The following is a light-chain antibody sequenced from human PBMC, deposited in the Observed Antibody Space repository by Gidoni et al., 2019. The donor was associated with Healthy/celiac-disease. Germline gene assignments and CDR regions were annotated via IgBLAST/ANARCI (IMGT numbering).Light chain of an antibody. Sequence: DIQMTQSPSSLSASVGDRVTITCRASQSISSYLNWYQQKPGKAPKLLIYAASSLQSGVPSRFSGSGSGTDFTLTISSLQPGDFATYYCQQSYNTPFTFGPGTKVDIK. V-gene: IGKV1-39*01. CDR3: QQSYNTPFT. CDR2: AAS. J-gene: IGKJ3*01. CDR1: QSISSY.